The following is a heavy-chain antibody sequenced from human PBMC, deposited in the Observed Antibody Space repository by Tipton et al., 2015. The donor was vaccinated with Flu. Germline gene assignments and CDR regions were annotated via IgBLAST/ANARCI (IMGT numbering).Heavy chain of an antibody. Sequence: VQLVQSGRGLIQPGGSLRLSCAASGFTVSSNYMSWVRQAPGKGLEWVANIKQDGSEKYYVDSVKGRFTISRDNAKNSLYLQMNSLRAEDTAVYYCARTGDLRYSSSPTGDGYDASDIWGQGTMVTVSS. CDR1: GFTVSSNY. V-gene: IGHV3-7*01. CDR2: IKQDGSEK. CDR3: ARTGDLRYSSSPTGDGYDASDI. J-gene: IGHJ3*02. D-gene: IGHD6-13*01.